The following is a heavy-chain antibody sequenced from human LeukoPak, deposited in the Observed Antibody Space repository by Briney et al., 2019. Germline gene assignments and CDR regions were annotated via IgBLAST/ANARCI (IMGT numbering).Heavy chain of an antibody. D-gene: IGHD3-3*01. CDR1: GYTFTRYD. CDR3: ARGPLFNSAWLDY. J-gene: IGHJ4*02. CDR2: MNPNSGNT. Sequence: ASVKVSCKTSGYTFTRYDVNWVRQAPGQGPEWMGWMNPNSGNTHYAQKFQGRVTLTRNTSISTDYMELSSLRSEDTAVYYCARGPLFNSAWLDYWGQGTLVKVSS. V-gene: IGHV1-8*01.